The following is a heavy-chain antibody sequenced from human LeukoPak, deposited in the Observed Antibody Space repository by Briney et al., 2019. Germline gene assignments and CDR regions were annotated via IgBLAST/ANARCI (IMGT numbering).Heavy chain of an antibody. CDR3: ARGGSGATTLNYYFYGMDV. Sequence: GASVKVSCKASGGTFSSYAISWVRQAPGQGLEWMGRIIPILGIANYAQKFQGRVTITADKSTSTAYMELSSLRSEDTAVYYCARGGSGATTLNYYFYGMDVWGQGTTVTVSS. J-gene: IGHJ6*02. CDR2: IIPILGIA. CDR1: GGTFSSYA. V-gene: IGHV1-69*04. D-gene: IGHD3-10*01.